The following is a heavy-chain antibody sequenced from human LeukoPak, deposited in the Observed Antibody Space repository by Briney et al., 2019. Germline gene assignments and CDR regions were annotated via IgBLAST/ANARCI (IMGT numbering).Heavy chain of an antibody. CDR1: GFTFSSYS. Sequence: GGFLRLSCAASGFTFSSYSTNWVRQAPGKGLEWVSYISGSSSTIYYADSVKGRFTISRDNAKNSLYLQMNSLRAEDTAVYYCARVSGSYYDAFDIWGQGTMVTVSS. CDR2: ISGSSSTI. V-gene: IGHV3-48*04. CDR3: ARVSGSYYDAFDI. D-gene: IGHD1-26*01. J-gene: IGHJ3*02.